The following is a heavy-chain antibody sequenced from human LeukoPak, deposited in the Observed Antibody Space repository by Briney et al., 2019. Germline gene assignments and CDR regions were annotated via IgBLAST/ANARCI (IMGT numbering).Heavy chain of an antibody. V-gene: IGHV4-59*12. CDR2: IYYSGST. CDR1: GGSISSYY. J-gene: IGHJ4*02. Sequence: PSETLSLTCTVSGGSISSYYWSWIRQPPGKGPEWIGYIYYSGSTNYNPSLKSRVTISVDTSKNQFSLKLSSVTAADTAVYYCARDTYNYGSSAYYFDYWGQGTLVTVSS. CDR3: ARDTYNYGSSAYYFDY. D-gene: IGHD5-18*01.